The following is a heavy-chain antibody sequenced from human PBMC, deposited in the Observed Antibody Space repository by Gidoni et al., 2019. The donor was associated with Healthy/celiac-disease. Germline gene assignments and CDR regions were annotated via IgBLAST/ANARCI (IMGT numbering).Heavy chain of an antibody. CDR1: GFPFSSYC. J-gene: IGHJ4*02. CDR3: AREGRLRLGELSLYRMFFFDY. D-gene: IGHD3-16*02. V-gene: IGHV3-33*01. CDR2: IWYDGSNK. Sequence: QVQLVESGGGVVQPGRSLRLSCASSGFPFSSYCMHWVRQAPGKGLEWVAVIWYDGSNKYYADSVKGRFTISRDNSKNTLYLQMNSLRAEDTAVYYCAREGRLRLGELSLYRMFFFDYWGQGTLVTVSS.